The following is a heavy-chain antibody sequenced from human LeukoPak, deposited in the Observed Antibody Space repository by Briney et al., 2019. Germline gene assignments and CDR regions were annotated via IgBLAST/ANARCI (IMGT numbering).Heavy chain of an antibody. CDR2: INEDEREK. CDR3: AKDRVGPFDY. J-gene: IGHJ4*02. CDR1: GFSLSSYW. D-gene: IGHD1-26*01. V-gene: IGHV3-7*03. Sequence: GGSLRLSCAASGFSLSSYWMSWVRQAPGKGLEWVATINEDEREKYYVASVKGRFTIYRDSAKNPLYLQMNSLRAEDTAVYYCAKDRVGPFDYWGQGTLVTVSS.